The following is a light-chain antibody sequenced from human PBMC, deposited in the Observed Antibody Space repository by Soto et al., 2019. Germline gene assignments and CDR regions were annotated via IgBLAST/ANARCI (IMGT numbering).Light chain of an antibody. J-gene: IGLJ3*02. Sequence: QYALTQPPSASGSPGQSVTISCTGTSSDIGGYNYVSWYQHHPGKAPKLMIYEVSNRPSGVPDRFSGSKSGNTASLTVSGLQAEDEADYHCSSYSGNNNVVFGGGTKLTVL. V-gene: IGLV2-8*01. CDR2: EVS. CDR3: SSYSGNNNVV. CDR1: SSDIGGYNY.